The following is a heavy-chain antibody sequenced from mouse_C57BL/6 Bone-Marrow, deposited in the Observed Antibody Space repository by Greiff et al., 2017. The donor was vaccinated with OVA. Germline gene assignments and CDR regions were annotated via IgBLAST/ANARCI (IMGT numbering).Heavy chain of an antibody. CDR3: AIDGYYDYFDY. Sequence: VKLMESGAELVRPGASVKLSCKASGYTFTDYYINWVKQRPGQGLEWIARIYPGSGNTYYNEKFKGKATLTAEKSSSTAYMQLSSLTSEDSAVYFCAIDGYYDYFDYWGQGTTLTVSS. V-gene: IGHV1-76*01. CDR2: IYPGSGNT. J-gene: IGHJ2*01. D-gene: IGHD2-3*01. CDR1: GYTFTDYY.